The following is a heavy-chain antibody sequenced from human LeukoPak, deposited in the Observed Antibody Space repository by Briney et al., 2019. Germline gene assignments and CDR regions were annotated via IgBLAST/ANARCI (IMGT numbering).Heavy chain of an antibody. CDR3: ATVLAAVGTPY. CDR1: GFTFSNAW. V-gene: IGHV3-15*07. Sequence: GGSLRLSCAVSGFTFSNAWMNWVRQAPGMGLEWVGRIKSKTDGGTADYAAPVKGRFTISRDDSKTTLYLQMNSLKAEDTAIYYCATVLAAVGTPYWGQGTLVTVSP. CDR2: IKSKTDGGTA. J-gene: IGHJ4*02. D-gene: IGHD6-13*01.